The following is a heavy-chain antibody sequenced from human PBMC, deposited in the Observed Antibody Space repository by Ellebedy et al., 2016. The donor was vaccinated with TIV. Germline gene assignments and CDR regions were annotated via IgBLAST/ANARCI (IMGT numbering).Heavy chain of an antibody. CDR1: GGSFSGYY. V-gene: IGHV4-34*01. J-gene: IGHJ4*02. D-gene: IGHD6-19*01. CDR2: INHSGST. Sequence: MPSETLSLTCAVYGGSFSGYYWSWIRQPPGKGLEWIGEINHSGSTNYNPSLKSRVTISVDTSKNQFSLKLSSVTAADTAVYYCAREAVAGTYPDYWGQGTLVTVSS. CDR3: AREAVAGTYPDY.